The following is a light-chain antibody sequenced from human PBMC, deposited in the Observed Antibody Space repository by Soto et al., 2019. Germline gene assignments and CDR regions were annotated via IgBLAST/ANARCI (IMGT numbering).Light chain of an antibody. J-gene: IGKJ1*01. CDR1: QSVSTY. CDR2: DAS. Sequence: EIVLTQSPATLSLSPGDRATLACRASQSVSTYLAWYQQKPGQAPRDVIYDASNRATGIPPRFSGSGSGTDFTLTISSLEPEDFAVYYCQQRSSWPRTFGQGTKV. V-gene: IGKV3-11*01. CDR3: QQRSSWPRT.